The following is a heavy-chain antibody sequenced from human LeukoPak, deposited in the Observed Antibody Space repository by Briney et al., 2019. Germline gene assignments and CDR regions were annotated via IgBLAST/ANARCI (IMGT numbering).Heavy chain of an antibody. D-gene: IGHD2-2*01. Sequence: SETLSLTCTVSGGSISSSSYYWGWIRQPPGKGLEWIGSIYYSGSTYYNPSLKSRVTISVDRSKNQFSLKLSSVTAADTAVYYCASVPAYCSSTSCPFDYWGQGTLVTVSS. J-gene: IGHJ4*02. V-gene: IGHV4-39*07. CDR3: ASVPAYCSSTSCPFDY. CDR2: IYYSGST. CDR1: GGSISSSSYY.